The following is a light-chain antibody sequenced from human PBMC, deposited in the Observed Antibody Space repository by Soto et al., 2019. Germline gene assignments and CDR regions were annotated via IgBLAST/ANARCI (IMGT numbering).Light chain of an antibody. CDR1: SSNIGSNT. Sequence: QSVLTQPPSASGTPGQRVTISCSGSSSNIGSNTVKWYQQLPGTAPKLLIYSNNQRPSGVPDRFSGSKSGTSAPLAISGLQSEDEADYYCAAWHDSLNGPVFGGGTTLTVL. V-gene: IGLV1-44*01. CDR3: AAWHDSLNGPV. CDR2: SNN. J-gene: IGLJ3*02.